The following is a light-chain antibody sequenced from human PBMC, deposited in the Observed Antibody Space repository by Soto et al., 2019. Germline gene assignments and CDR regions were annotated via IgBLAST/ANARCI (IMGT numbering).Light chain of an antibody. CDR2: LDSDGSH. CDR1: SGHSSYA. CDR3: QTWGTGIHVV. J-gene: IGLJ2*01. V-gene: IGLV4-69*01. Sequence: QAVLTQSPSASASLGASVKPTCTLSSGHSSYAIAWHQQQPEKGPRYLMKLDSDGSHTKGDAIPDRFSGSSSGADRYLTISRLPSEDEADYYCQTWGTGIHVVFGGGTKVTVL.